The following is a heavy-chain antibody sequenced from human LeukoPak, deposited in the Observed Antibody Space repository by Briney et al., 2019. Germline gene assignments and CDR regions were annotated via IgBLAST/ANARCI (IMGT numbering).Heavy chain of an antibody. D-gene: IGHD4-17*01. Sequence: ASVKVSCKVSGYTLTELSMHWVRQAPGKGLEWMGGFDPEDGETIYAQKFQGRVTITADESTSTAYMELSSLRSEDTAVYYCARPTVTTPYYYGMDVWGQGTTVTVSS. CDR3: ARPTVTTPYYYGMDV. CDR1: GYTLTELS. J-gene: IGHJ6*02. CDR2: FDPEDGET. V-gene: IGHV1-24*01.